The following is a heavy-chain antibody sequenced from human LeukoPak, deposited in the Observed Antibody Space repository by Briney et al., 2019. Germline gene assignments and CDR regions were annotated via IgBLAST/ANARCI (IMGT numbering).Heavy chain of an antibody. CDR2: IYYSGST. CDR3: ARDRDSSSSRAFDI. CDR1: GGSISSGDYY. J-gene: IGHJ3*02. Sequence: PSETLSLTCTVSGGSISSGDYYWSWIRQPPGKGLEWIRYIYYSGSTYYNPSLKSRVTISVDTSKNQLSLKLSSVTAADTAVYYCARDRDSSSSRAFDIWGQGTMVTVSS. V-gene: IGHV4-30-4*01. D-gene: IGHD3-22*01.